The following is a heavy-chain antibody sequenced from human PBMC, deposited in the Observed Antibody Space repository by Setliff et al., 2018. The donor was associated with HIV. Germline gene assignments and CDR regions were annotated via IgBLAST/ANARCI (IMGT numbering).Heavy chain of an antibody. D-gene: IGHD3-10*01. CDR1: GYTLTELS. V-gene: IGHV1-24*01. Sequence: ASVKVSCKVSGYTLTELSMHWVRQAPGKGLEWMGGFDPEDGETIYAQKFQGRVTMTEDTSTDTAYMELSSLRSEDTAVYYCATDQISDGSGSYPKSYFDDWGQGTLVTVSS. CDR3: ATDQISDGSGSYPKSYFDD. J-gene: IGHJ4*02. CDR2: FDPEDGET.